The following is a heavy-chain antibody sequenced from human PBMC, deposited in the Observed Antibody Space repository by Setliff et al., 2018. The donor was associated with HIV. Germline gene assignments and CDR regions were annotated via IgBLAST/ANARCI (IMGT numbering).Heavy chain of an antibody. J-gene: IGHJ4*02. D-gene: IGHD2-21*01. CDR2: IIPIFGTA. V-gene: IGHV1-69*06. CDR3: ARDPVSDNSATPYYFDY. CDR1: GGTFSSYA. Sequence: SVKVSCKASGGTFSSYAISWVRQAPGQGLEWMGRIIPIFGTANYAQKFQGRVTITADKSTSTAYMELSSMRSEDTAVYFCARDPVSDNSATPYYFDYWGQGTLVTVSS.